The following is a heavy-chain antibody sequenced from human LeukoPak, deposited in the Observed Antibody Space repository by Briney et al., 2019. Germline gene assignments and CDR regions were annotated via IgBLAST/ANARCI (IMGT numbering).Heavy chain of an antibody. Sequence: GGSLRLSCAASGFTVSSNYMSWVRQAPGKGLEWVSVIYSGGSTYYADSVKGRFTISRDNSKNTLYLQMNSLRAEDTAVYYCAGQMVVAATRDDYWGQGTLVTVSS. J-gene: IGHJ4*02. CDR2: IYSGGST. V-gene: IGHV3-66*04. D-gene: IGHD2-15*01. CDR1: GFTVSSNY. CDR3: AGQMVVAATRDDY.